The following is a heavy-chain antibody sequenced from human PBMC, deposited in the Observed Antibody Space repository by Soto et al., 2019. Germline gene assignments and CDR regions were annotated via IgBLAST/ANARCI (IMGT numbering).Heavy chain of an antibody. D-gene: IGHD3-3*01. CDR2: ISGSGGST. CDR1: GFTFSSYA. J-gene: IGHJ6*02. V-gene: IGHV3-23*01. Sequence: GGSLRLSCAASGFTFSSYAMSWVRQAPGKGLEWVSAISGSGGSTYYADSVKGRFTISRDNSKNTLYLQMNSLRAEDTAVYYCAKDLGDFCSGYHPRFAGRYYGMDVWGQGTTVTVSS. CDR3: AKDLGDFCSGYHPRFAGRYYGMDV.